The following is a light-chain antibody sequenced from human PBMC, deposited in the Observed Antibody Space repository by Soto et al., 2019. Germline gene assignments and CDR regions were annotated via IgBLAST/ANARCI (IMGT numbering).Light chain of an antibody. CDR1: SSDFGSYTL. CDR2: EGT. J-gene: IGLJ3*02. V-gene: IGLV2-23*03. CDR3: CSYAGSPTFPWI. Sequence: QSVLTQPASVSGSPGQSITISCTGTSSDFGSYTLVSWYQQNPGKAPKLIIYEGTKRPSGVSNRFSGSKSGNTASLTISGLQAEDEADYYCCSYAGSPTFPWIFGGGTKLTVL.